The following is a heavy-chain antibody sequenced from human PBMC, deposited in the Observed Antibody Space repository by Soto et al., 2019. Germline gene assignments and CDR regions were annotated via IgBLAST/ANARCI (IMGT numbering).Heavy chain of an antibody. CDR1: GFSFEAFA. D-gene: IGHD2-15*01. CDR2: ISWNSVFV. V-gene: IGHV3-9*01. J-gene: IGHJ4*02. Sequence: GGSLRLSCSASGFSFEAFAMHWVRQVSGKGLEWVSGISWNSVFVNYADSVEGQFTTSRDNAKASIHLQMNNLRPDDTAVYYRVKDNVGIYCSGGSCYFDSSGRGPLVTVYS. CDR3: VKDNVGIYCSGGSCYFDS.